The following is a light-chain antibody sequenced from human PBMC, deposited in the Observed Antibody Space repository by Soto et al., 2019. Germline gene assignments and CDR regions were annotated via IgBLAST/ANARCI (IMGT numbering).Light chain of an antibody. Sequence: QSALTQPPSASGSPGQSVTISCAGTYSDIGDYNYVSWYQQHPGKVPKLIISEGSKRPSGVPDRFSGYKSGYTASLTVSDLQPADEAVYYCSSYSGTNSNVIFGGGTKLAVL. CDR1: YSDIGDYNY. V-gene: IGLV2-8*01. CDR3: SSYSGTNSNVI. J-gene: IGLJ2*01. CDR2: EGS.